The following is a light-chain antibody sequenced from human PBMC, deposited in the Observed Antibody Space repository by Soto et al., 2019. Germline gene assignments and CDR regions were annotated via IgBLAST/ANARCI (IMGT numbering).Light chain of an antibody. CDR3: QQSYSTPLT. Sequence: DIKMTQSPSSLSASVGDRVTITCRASQSISTYVNWYQQKPGKAPKILIYGATSLQSGVPLRFSGSGSGTEFTLTITSLQPEDFQTYYCQQSYSTPLTFGGGTKVEIK. V-gene: IGKV1-39*01. CDR2: GAT. CDR1: QSISTY. J-gene: IGKJ4*01.